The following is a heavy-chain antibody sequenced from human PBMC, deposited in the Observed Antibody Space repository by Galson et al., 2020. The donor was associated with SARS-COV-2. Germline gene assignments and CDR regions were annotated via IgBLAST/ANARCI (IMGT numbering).Heavy chain of an antibody. D-gene: IGHD2-8*01. V-gene: IGHV4-34*01. J-gene: IGHJ4*03. CDR2: INPTGSI. CDR3: SRGQRQVNMVLMGVSGGACYFDS. CDR1: GESFTGLY. Sequence: SEPLSLTCDVYGESFTGLYWTWTRQPPGKGLEWIGAINPTGSIHSSPSLKSRIPISADTSKNQFSLKLTSVTAADTPVYFCSRGQRQVNMVLMGVSGGACYFDSWGQGTLVTVSS.